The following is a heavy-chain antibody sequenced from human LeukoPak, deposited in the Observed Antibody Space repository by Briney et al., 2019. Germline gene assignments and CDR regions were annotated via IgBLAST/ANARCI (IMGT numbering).Heavy chain of an antibody. J-gene: IGHJ4*02. CDR1: GFTFSGYG. Sequence: PGGSLRLSCAASGFTFSGYGMHWVRQAPGKGLEWVAVISYDGSNKYYADSVKGRFTISRDNSKNTLYLQMNSLRAEDTAVYYCAKDLRCSGGSCYGLGLDYWGQGTLVTVSS. D-gene: IGHD2-15*01. CDR2: ISYDGSNK. V-gene: IGHV3-30*18. CDR3: AKDLRCSGGSCYGLGLDY.